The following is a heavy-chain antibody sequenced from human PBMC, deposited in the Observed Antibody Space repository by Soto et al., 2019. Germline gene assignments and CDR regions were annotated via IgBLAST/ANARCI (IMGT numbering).Heavy chain of an antibody. CDR1: GDSMGSGDYY. V-gene: IGHV4-30-4*01. CDR3: SRGSTYYGFLT. J-gene: IGHJ5*02. D-gene: IGHD3-10*01. Sequence: QVQLQESGPGLVKPSQTLSLTCTVSGDSMGSGDYYWTWIRQPPGKGLEWIGYIYYIGTTFYNPSLGSRVNISIDTSKNLFSLRLTSVTAADTAVYYCSRGSTYYGFLTWGQGTLVTVSS. CDR2: IYYIGTT.